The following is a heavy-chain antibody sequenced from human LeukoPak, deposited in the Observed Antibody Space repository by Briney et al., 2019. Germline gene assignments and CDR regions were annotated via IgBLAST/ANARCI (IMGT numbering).Heavy chain of an antibody. D-gene: IGHD4/OR15-4a*01. V-gene: IGHV3-15*01. J-gene: IGHJ4*02. CDR2: IKSKNDGGTT. CDR1: GFTFDDYA. CDR3: STDKGARDF. Sequence: GGSLRLSCAASGFTFDDYAMHWVRQAPGKGLEWVGRIKSKNDGGTTDYAAPVKGRFTISRDDSKNTLYLEMNSLKSEDSAVYYCSTDKGARDFWGQGTLVTVSS.